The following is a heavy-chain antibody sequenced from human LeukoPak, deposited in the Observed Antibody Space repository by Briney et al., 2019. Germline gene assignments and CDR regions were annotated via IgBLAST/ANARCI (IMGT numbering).Heavy chain of an antibody. D-gene: IGHD1-26*01. CDR2: IIPIFGTA. CDR3: ARVGSGSYSGYFDY. Sequence: GASVKVSCKASGGTFSSYAISWVRQAPGRGLEWMGGIIPIFGTANYAQKFQGRVTITADESTSTAYMELSSLRSEDTAVYYCARVGSGSYSGYFDYWGQGTLVTVSS. CDR1: GGTFSSYA. J-gene: IGHJ4*02. V-gene: IGHV1-69*13.